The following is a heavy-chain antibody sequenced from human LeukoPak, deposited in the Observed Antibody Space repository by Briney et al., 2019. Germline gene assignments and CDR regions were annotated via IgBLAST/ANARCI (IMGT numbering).Heavy chain of an antibody. CDR2: ISYTGGT. CDR1: GGSVNNGPYY. J-gene: IGHJ4*02. D-gene: IGHD1-26*01. V-gene: IGHV4-31*03. Sequence: SETQSLTCTVSGGSVNNGPYYWSWIRQHPGKGLEWIGYISYTGGTYYNPSLESRVSMSVDTSKNQFSLKLSSVTAADTAMYYCSRIIVGASFDYWGQGTLVTVSS. CDR3: SRIIVGASFDY.